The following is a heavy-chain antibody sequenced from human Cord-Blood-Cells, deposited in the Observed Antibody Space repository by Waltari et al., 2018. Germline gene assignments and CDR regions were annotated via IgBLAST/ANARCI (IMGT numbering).Heavy chain of an antibody. D-gene: IGHD3-22*01. CDR3: ARVRDLGYYDSSGYYYFDY. V-gene: IGHV4-59*01. CDR1: GGSISSYH. Sequence: QVQLQETGTGLVKPSETLSLTCTVSGGSISSYHWSWIRQHPGKGLEWIGDLYYSGNTTYNPSLKGRITISVDTSKSHFSLKLSSVTAADTAVYYCARVRDLGYYDSSGYYYFDYWGQGTLVTVSS. J-gene: IGHJ4*02. CDR2: LYYSGNT.